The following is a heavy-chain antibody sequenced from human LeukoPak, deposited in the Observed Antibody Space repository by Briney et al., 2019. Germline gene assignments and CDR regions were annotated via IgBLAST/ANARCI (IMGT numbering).Heavy chain of an antibody. D-gene: IGHD6-19*01. J-gene: IGHJ3*02. Sequence: ASVKVSCKVSGYTLTELSMHWVRQAPGKGLEWMGGFDPEDGETIYAQKFQGRVTITADKSTSTAYMELSSLRSEDTAVYYCARESPIDRSGWYVGSAFDIWGQGTMVTVSS. CDR2: FDPEDGET. CDR3: ARESPIDRSGWYVGSAFDI. CDR1: GYTLTELS. V-gene: IGHV1-24*01.